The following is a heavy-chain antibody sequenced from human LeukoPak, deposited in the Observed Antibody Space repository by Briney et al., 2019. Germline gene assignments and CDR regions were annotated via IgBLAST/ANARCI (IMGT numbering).Heavy chain of an antibody. CDR1: GYIFTSYY. D-gene: IGHD3-16*01. Sequence: ASVKVSCKASGYIFTSYYMHWVRQAPGQGLEWMGIINPNSGGTNYAQKFQGRVTMTRDTSISTAYMELSRLRSDDTAVYYCARERGRDPDYWGQGTLVTVSS. CDR3: ARERGRDPDY. CDR2: INPNSGGT. J-gene: IGHJ4*02. V-gene: IGHV1-2*02.